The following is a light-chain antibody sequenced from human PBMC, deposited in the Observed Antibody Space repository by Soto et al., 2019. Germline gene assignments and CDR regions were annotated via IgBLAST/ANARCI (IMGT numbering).Light chain of an antibody. CDR3: CSYAHTSRV. Sequence: QSVLTQPRSVSGSPGQSVTFSCTGTSGDIGAYNYVSWYQFHPGKVPKMIIYDVNKRPSGVPDRFSGSKSGNTASLTISWLQAEDEADYYCCSYAHTSRVFGGGTKLTVL. J-gene: IGLJ3*02. V-gene: IGLV2-11*01. CDR2: DVN. CDR1: SGDIGAYNY.